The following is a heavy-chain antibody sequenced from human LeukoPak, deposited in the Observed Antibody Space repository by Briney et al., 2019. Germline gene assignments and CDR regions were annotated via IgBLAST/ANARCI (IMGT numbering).Heavy chain of an antibody. CDR2: IKGDGSST. J-gene: IGHJ6*02. V-gene: IGHV3-74*01. Sequence: SGGSLRLSCAASGFTFSSYWMHWVRHTPGKGLVWVSRIKGDGSSTSYADSVKGRFTISRDNAKNTLYLQMNSLRAEDTAVYYCARASNYYDSGGYYYDYYYGMDVWGQGTTVTVSS. CDR3: ARASNYYDSGGYYYDYYYGMDV. CDR1: GFTFSSYW. D-gene: IGHD3-22*01.